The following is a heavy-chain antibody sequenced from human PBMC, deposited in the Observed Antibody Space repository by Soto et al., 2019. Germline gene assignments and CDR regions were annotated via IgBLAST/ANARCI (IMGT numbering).Heavy chain of an antibody. CDR3: AHDSHGGTTYFDL. CDR2: IYFSGST. J-gene: IGHJ4*02. CDR1: GGSISSGNFY. Sequence: VQLQESGPGLVRPSETLSLTCTVSGGSISSGNFYWSWIRQPPGKGLEWIGYIYFSGSTSYRPSLKSRLTISLDTSNNQFSLKLTSVTATDTAVYYCAHDSHGGTTYFDLWGQGALVTVSS. V-gene: IGHV4-30-4*01. D-gene: IGHD1-7*01.